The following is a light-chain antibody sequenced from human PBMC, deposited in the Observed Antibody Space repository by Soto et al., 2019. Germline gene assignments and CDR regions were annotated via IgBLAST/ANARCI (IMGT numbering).Light chain of an antibody. V-gene: IGKV1-6*01. CDR3: LQDFNFPFT. CDR1: QDITND. J-gene: IGKJ2*01. CDR2: AAS. Sequence: AIQMTQPPSSLSASVGDRVTITCRASQDITNDLAWYQQKPGTAPKVLISAASSLQTGVPSRFSGSGSGTDFTLTISSLQPEDFATYYCLQDFNFPFTFGQGTKLEVK.